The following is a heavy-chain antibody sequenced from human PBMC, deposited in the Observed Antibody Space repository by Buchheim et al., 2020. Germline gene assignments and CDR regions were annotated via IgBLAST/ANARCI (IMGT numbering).Heavy chain of an antibody. J-gene: IGHJ4*02. V-gene: IGHV3-30-3*01. D-gene: IGHD5-24*01. CDR1: GFTFVIYA. CDR2: ISYDGSNK. Sequence: QVQLVESGGGVVQPGRSLRLSCAASGFTFVIYAMHWVRQAPGKGLEWVAVISYDGSNKYYADSVKGRFTISRDNSKNTLYLQMNSLRAEDTAVYYCARDRTDGYNPTSDYWGQGTL. CDR3: ARDRTDGYNPTSDY.